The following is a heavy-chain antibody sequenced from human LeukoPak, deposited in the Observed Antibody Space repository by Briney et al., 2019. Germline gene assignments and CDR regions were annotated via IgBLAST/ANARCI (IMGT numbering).Heavy chain of an antibody. V-gene: IGHV1-18*01. CDR3: ARAPAITIFGVVTYFDY. J-gene: IGHJ4*02. Sequence: ASVKVSCKASGYTFTSYGISWVRQAPGQGLEWMGWISAYNGNTNYAQKLQGRVTMTTGTSTSTAYMEPRSLRSDDTAVYYCARAPAITIFGVVTYFDYWGQGTLVTVSS. CDR1: GYTFTSYG. D-gene: IGHD3-3*01. CDR2: ISAYNGNT.